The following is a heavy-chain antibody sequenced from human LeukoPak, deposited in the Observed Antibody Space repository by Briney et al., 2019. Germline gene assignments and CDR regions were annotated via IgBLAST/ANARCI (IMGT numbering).Heavy chain of an antibody. J-gene: IGHJ6*03. CDR2: IYHSGST. D-gene: IGHD6-6*01. Sequence: KPSETLSLTCAVSGGSISSGGYSWSWIRQPPGKGLEWIGYIYHSGSTYYNPSLKSRVTISVDRSKNQFSLKLSSVTAADTAVYYCSRESEQLVPGNYYYSFMDVWGKGTTVTVSS. CDR1: GGSISSGGYS. CDR3: SRESEQLVPGNYYYSFMDV. V-gene: IGHV4-30-2*01.